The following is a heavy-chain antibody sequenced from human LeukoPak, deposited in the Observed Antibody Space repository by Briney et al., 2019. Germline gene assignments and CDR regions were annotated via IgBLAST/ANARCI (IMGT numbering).Heavy chain of an antibody. D-gene: IGHD6-19*01. V-gene: IGHV4-4*02. CDR2: THHGGST. J-gene: IGHJ4*02. Sequence: SETLSLTCTVSGGSISGSNWWSWVRQPPGRGLEWIAETHHGGSTSYNPSLRGRVTISVDKSESQFSLKLGSVTAADTAVYYCARHGNGYYFDYWGQGTLVTVSS. CDR3: ARHGNGYYFDY. CDR1: GGSISGSNW.